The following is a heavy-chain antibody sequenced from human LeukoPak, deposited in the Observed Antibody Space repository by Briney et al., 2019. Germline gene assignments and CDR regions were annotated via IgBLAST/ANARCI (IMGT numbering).Heavy chain of an antibody. Sequence: GGSLRLSCAASGFSFSSYWMHWVRQAPGKGLVWVARIKSDGSRTDYADNVKGRFTISRDDAKNSLYLQMNSLSAEDTAVYYCGRDHNWAFDYWGQGTLVTVSS. J-gene: IGHJ4*02. CDR2: IKSDGSRT. CDR1: GFSFSSYW. V-gene: IGHV3-74*01. CDR3: GRDHNWAFDY. D-gene: IGHD1-1*01.